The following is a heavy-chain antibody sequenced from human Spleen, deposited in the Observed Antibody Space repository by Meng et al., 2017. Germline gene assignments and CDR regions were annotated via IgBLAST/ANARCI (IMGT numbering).Heavy chain of an antibody. V-gene: IGHV5-51*01. CDR1: GYSFDTYW. Sequence: GESLKISCVGSGYSFDTYWIGWVRQMPGKGLEWMGIIYAGDSDTTYSPSFQGQVTISADKSISTAYLQWSSLKASDTAMYYCARGSDTAMVGGFDYWGQGTLVTVSS. CDR2: IYAGDSDT. CDR3: ARGSDTAMVGGFDY. D-gene: IGHD5-18*01. J-gene: IGHJ4*02.